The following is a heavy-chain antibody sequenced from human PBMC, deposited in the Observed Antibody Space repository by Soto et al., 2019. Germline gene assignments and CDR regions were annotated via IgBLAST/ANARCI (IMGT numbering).Heavy chain of an antibody. CDR3: ARDSTVTTPFFDY. V-gene: IGHV4-31*03. CDR2: IYYSGST. CDR1: GGSISSGGYS. Sequence: NPSETLSLTCTVAGGSISSGGYSWSWIRQHPGKGLEWIGYIYYSGSTYYNPSLKSRVTISVDTSKNQFSLKLSSVTAADTAVYYCARDSTVTTPFFDYWGQGTLVTVSS. J-gene: IGHJ4*02. D-gene: IGHD4-4*01.